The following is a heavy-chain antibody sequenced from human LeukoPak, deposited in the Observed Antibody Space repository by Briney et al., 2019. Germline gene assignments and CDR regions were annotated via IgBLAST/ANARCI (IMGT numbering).Heavy chain of an antibody. D-gene: IGHD3-22*01. V-gene: IGHV1-24*01. CDR2: FDPEDGET. J-gene: IGHJ4*02. Sequence: ASVKVSCKASGYTFTGYYMHWVRQAPGKGLEWMGGFDPEDGETIYAQKFQGRVTMTEDTSTDTAYMELSSLRSEDTAVYYCATPDSSGYYLFDYWGQGTLVTVSS. CDR3: ATPDSSGYYLFDY. CDR1: GYTFTGYY.